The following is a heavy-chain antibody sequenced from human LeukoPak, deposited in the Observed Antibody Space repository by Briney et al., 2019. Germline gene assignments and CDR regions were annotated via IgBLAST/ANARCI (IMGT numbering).Heavy chain of an antibody. Sequence: SSGTLSLTCAVSGGSISSSNWWSWVRQPPGKGLEWIGEIYHSGSTNYNPSLKGRVTISVDKSKNQFSLKLSSVTAADTAVYYCARAPDGDPEGTDNYFDYWGQGTLVTVSS. V-gene: IGHV4-4*02. CDR3: ARAPDGDPEGTDNYFDY. CDR2: IYHSGST. CDR1: GGSISSSNW. J-gene: IGHJ4*02. D-gene: IGHD4-17*01.